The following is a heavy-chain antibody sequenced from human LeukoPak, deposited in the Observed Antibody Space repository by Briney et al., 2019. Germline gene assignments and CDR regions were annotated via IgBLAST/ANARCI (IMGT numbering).Heavy chain of an antibody. J-gene: IGHJ6*03. D-gene: IGHD2-2*01. CDR3: ASRNYCSSTSCYDDYYYYYYMDV. CDR2: IYSSGST. Sequence: SETLSLTCTVSGGSLSSGSYYWSWIRQPAGKGLEWIGRIYSSGSTNYNPSLKSRVTVSVDTSKNQFSLKLSSVTAADTAVYYCASRNYCSSTSCYDDYYYYYYMDVWGKGTTVTVSS. CDR1: GGSLSSGSYY. V-gene: IGHV4-61*02.